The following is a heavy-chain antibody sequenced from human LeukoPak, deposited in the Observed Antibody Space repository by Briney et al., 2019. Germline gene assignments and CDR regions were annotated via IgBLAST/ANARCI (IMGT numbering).Heavy chain of an antibody. Sequence: GGSLRLSCAASGFTFSSYSMNWVRQAPGKGLEWVSSISSSSSYIYYADSVKGRFTISRDNAKNSLYLQMNSLRAEDTAVYYCAKDRRDYYYYYMDVWGKGTTVTISS. V-gene: IGHV3-21*01. CDR1: GFTFSSYS. CDR2: ISSSSSYI. J-gene: IGHJ6*03. CDR3: AKDRRDYYYYYMDV.